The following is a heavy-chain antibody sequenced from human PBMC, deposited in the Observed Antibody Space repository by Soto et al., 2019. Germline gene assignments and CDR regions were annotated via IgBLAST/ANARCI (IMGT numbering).Heavy chain of an antibody. D-gene: IGHD2-15*01. Sequence: QVQLVESGGGVVQPGRSLRLSCAASGFTFSSYAMHWVRQAPGKGLEWVAVISYDGSNKYYADSVKGRFTISRDNSKNPLYLQMNSLRAEDTAVYYCARATEDIVVVVDATPENPYGMDVWGQGTTVTVSS. CDR1: GFTFSSYA. V-gene: IGHV3-30-3*01. J-gene: IGHJ6*02. CDR3: ARATEDIVVVVDATPENPYGMDV. CDR2: ISYDGSNK.